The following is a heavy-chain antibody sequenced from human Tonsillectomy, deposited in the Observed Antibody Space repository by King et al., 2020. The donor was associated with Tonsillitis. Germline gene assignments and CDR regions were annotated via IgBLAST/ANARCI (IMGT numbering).Heavy chain of an antibody. CDR3: ASPSGTFDI. J-gene: IGHJ3*02. CDR1: GFTFSSYG. Sequence: VQLVESGGGVVQPGMSLRLSCAASGFTFSSYGMHWVRQAPGKGLEWVAVIWYDGSNKYYADSVKGRFTISRDNSKNTLYLQMNSLRAEDTAVYYCASPSGTFDIWGQGTMVTVSS. CDR2: IWYDGSNK. V-gene: IGHV3-33*01. D-gene: IGHD3-3*01.